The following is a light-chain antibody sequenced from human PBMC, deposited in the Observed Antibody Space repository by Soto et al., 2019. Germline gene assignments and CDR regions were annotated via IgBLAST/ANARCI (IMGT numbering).Light chain of an antibody. CDR1: QSVSSSY. V-gene: IGKV3-20*01. J-gene: IGKJ2*01. CDR2: GAS. Sequence: EIVLTQSPGTLSLSPGERATLSCRASQSVSSSYLAWYQQKPGQAPRLLMYGASSRATGIPDRFSGSGSGTDFTLTISRLEPEDFAVYYCQHYGGSPDTFGQGTK. CDR3: QHYGGSPDT.